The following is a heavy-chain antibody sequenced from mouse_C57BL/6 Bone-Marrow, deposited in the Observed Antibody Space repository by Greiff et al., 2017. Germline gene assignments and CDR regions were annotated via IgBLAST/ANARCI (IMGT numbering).Heavy chain of an antibody. CDR3: ARDPYDYGFAY. V-gene: IGHV5-4*01. Sequence: EVNLVESGGGLVKPGGSLKLSCAASGFTFSSYAMSWVRQTPEKRLEWVATISDGGSYTYYPDNVKGRFTISRDNAKNNLYLQMSHLKSEDTAMYYCARDPYDYGFAYWGQGTLVTVSA. CDR1: GFTFSSYA. J-gene: IGHJ3*01. D-gene: IGHD2-4*01. CDR2: ISDGGSYT.